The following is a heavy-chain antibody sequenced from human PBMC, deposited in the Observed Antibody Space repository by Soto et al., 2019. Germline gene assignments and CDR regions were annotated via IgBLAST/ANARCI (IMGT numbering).Heavy chain of an antibody. J-gene: IGHJ4*02. Sequence: ASVKVSCKVSGYTLTELSMHWVRQTPGKGLEWMGGFDPEDGETIYAQKFQGRVTMTEDTSTDTAYMELSSLRSEDTAVYYCAINMVRGVSFDYWGQGTLVTVSS. CDR2: FDPEDGET. D-gene: IGHD3-10*01. V-gene: IGHV1-24*01. CDR3: AINMVRGVSFDY. CDR1: GYTLTELS.